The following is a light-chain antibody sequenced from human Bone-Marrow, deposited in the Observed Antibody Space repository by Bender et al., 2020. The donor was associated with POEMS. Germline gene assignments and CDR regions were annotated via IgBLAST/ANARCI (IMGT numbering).Light chain of an antibody. V-gene: IGLV2-8*01. CDR3: NSYAGNTNYVV. CDR1: NSDVGGYNL. J-gene: IGLJ1*01. CDR2: EVS. Sequence: QSALTQPASVSGSPGQSITISCVGANSDVGGYNLVSWYQQHPGRAPKLMIYEVSKRPSGVPDRFSGSKSGNTASLTVSGLQAEDEADYYCNSYAGNTNYVVFGPGTAVSVL.